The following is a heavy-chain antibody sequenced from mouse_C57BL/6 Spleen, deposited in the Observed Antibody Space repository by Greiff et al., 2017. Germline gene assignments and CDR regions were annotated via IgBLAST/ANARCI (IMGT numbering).Heavy chain of an antibody. CDR2: INPSNGGT. V-gene: IGHV1-53*01. CDR3: ERSGRDYQFAY. J-gene: IGHJ3*01. D-gene: IGHD1-1*02. CDR1: GYTFTSYC. Sequence: VQLQQSGTELVKPGASVKLSCKASGYTFTSYCMHWVKQSPGQGLEWIGNINPSNGGTNYNEKFKGKATLTVDKSSSTAYMQLSSLTSEDSAVYDCERSGRDYQFAYWGQGTLVTVSA.